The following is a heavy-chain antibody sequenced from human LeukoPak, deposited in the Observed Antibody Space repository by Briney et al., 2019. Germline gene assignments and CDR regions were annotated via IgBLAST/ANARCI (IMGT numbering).Heavy chain of an antibody. CDR2: IYTSGST. Sequence: KPSETLSLTCSVSGGSISSYYWGWIRQPAGKGLEWIGRIYTSGSTNYNPSLKSRVTMSVDMSTNQFSLKLSSVTAADTAVYYCARSSAYGSFDYWGQGTLVTVSS. D-gene: IGHD3-10*01. CDR1: GGSISSYY. J-gene: IGHJ4*02. CDR3: ARSSAYGSFDY. V-gene: IGHV4-4*07.